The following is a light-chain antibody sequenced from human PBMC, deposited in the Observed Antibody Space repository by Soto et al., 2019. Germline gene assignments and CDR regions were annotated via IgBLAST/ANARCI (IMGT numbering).Light chain of an antibody. Sequence: EIVLTQSPGTLSSSPGERATLSCRASQSVSRNSLAWYQQKPGQAPRLLIYGASSRATDIPDRFSGSGSGTDFPVIVSRLEPEDFAVYFCQQYGTSPPTFGPGTKVDIK. V-gene: IGKV3-20*01. J-gene: IGKJ3*01. CDR3: QQYGTSPPT. CDR1: QSVSRNS. CDR2: GAS.